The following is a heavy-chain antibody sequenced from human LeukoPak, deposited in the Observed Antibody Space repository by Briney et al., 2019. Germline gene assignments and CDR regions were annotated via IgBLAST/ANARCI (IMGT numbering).Heavy chain of an antibody. V-gene: IGHV4-34*04. CDR2: INHSGST. CDR1: GGSLSGYY. Sequence: PSQTLSLTCAVYGGSLSGYYWSWIRQPPGKGMESIGEINHSGSTNNNPSRKSGATISVDTSKNQFSLKLSSVTAADTAVYYCARGNQWFGELLTWFDPWGQGTLVTVSS. D-gene: IGHD3-10*01. CDR3: ARGNQWFGELLTWFDP. J-gene: IGHJ5*02.